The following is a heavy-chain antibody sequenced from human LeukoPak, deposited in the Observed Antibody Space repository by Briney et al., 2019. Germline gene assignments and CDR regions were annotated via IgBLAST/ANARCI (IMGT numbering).Heavy chain of an antibody. CDR2: IDYSGST. V-gene: IGHV4-59*08. CDR3: ARGPMARHAFDF. J-gene: IGHJ3*01. CDR1: GDSMRNFY. D-gene: IGHD2-8*01. Sequence: SETLSLTCSVSGDSMRNFYWSWIRQPPGKGLEWIGYIDYSGSTSYNPSLMSRLTISLDTSENQFSLSLTSVTAADTAVYYCARGPMARHAFDFWGRGTKVIVSS.